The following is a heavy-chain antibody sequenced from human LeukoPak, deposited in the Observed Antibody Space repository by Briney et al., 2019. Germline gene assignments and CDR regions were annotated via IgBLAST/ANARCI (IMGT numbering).Heavy chain of an antibody. V-gene: IGHV3-30*18. Sequence: PGRSLRLSCAASGFTFSSYGVHWVRQAPGNGLEWVAVISYDGSNKYYADSVKGRFTISRDNSKNTLYLQMNSLRAEDTAVYYCAKDDGSGSYYKGYFDYWGQGTLVTVSS. CDR1: GFTFSSYG. CDR2: ISYDGSNK. CDR3: AKDDGSGSYYKGYFDY. J-gene: IGHJ4*02. D-gene: IGHD3-10*01.